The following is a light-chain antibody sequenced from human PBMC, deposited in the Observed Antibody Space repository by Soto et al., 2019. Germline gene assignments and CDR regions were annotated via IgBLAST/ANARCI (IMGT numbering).Light chain of an antibody. V-gene: IGLV2-14*01. Sequence: QSVLTRPASVSGSPGQSITISCTGTSSDVGGYNYVSWYQQHPGKAPKLMIYDVSNRPSGVSNRFSGSKSGNTASLTISGLQADDEADYYCSSYTSSSTPYVFGTGTKVTVL. CDR1: SSDVGGYNY. J-gene: IGLJ1*01. CDR3: SSYTSSSTPYV. CDR2: DVS.